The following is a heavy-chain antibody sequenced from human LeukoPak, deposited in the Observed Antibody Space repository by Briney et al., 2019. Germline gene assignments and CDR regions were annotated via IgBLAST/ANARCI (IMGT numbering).Heavy chain of an antibody. J-gene: IGHJ4*02. CDR3: ARHFTSPYYYDSSGYYVVFDY. CDR1: GGSFSGYN. V-gene: IGHV4-34*01. D-gene: IGHD3-22*01. CDR2: INHSGST. Sequence: SETLSLTCAVYGGSFSGYNWSWIRRPPGKGREWIGEINHSGSTNYNPSLKSRVTISVDTSKNQFSLKLSSVTAADTAVYYCARHFTSPYYYDSSGYYVVFDYWGQGTLVTVSS.